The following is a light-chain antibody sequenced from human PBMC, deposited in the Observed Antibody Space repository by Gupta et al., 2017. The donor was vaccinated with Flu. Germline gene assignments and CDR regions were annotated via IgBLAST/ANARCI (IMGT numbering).Light chain of an antibody. Sequence: QSALTQPRHVSGSPGQSVTISCSGTSPDVGAYHYVSWYQQYPDKAPKLMIYDVSKRPSGVPDRFSGSKSGNTASLTISGLQAEDEADYYCCSYGARSSYVFGTGTKVTVL. CDR1: SPDVGAYHY. J-gene: IGLJ1*01. CDR2: DVS. V-gene: IGLV2-11*01. CDR3: CSYGARSSYV.